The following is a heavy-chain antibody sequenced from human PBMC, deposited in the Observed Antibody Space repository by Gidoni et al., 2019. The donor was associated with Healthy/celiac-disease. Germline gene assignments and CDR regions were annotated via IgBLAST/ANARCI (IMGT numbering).Heavy chain of an antibody. J-gene: IGHJ4*02. CDR1: GFTFSRYA. CDR2: ISYDGSNK. V-gene: IGHV3-30-3*01. CDR3: ARDREDIVVVPAAMIGTFDY. Sequence: QVQLVESGGGVVQPGRSLSLSCAASGFTFSRYAMPWVRQAPGKGLEWVAVISYDGSNKYYADAVKGRFTISRDNSKNTLYLQMNSLRAEDTAVYYCARDREDIVVVPAAMIGTFDYWGQGTLVTVSS. D-gene: IGHD2-2*01.